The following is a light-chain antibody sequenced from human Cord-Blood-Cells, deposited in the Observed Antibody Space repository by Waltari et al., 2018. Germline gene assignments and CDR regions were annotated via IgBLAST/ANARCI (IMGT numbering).Light chain of an antibody. CDR3: MQALQTPIT. CDR2: LGS. CDR1: QSLLHSNGYNY. Sequence: DIVMTQSPLSLPVTPGEPASISCRSSQSLLHSNGYNYLDCYLQKPGQSPQLLIYLGSNRASGVPDRFSGGGSGTDFTLKISRVEAEDVGVYYCMQALQTPITFGHGTRLEIK. V-gene: IGKV2-28*01. J-gene: IGKJ5*01.